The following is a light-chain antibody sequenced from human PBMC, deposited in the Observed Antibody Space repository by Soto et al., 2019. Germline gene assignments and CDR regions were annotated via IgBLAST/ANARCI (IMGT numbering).Light chain of an antibody. CDR3: GTWDSSLSAVV. V-gene: IGLV1-51*01. CDR2: DNN. CDR1: SSNIGNNY. J-gene: IGLJ2*01. Sequence: QSVLTQPPSVSAAPGQKVTISCSGSSSNIGNNYLSWYQQLPGTAPKLLIYDNNKRPSEIPDRCSGSKSGTSATLGITGLQTGDEADYYCGTWDSSLSAVVFGGGTKLTVL.